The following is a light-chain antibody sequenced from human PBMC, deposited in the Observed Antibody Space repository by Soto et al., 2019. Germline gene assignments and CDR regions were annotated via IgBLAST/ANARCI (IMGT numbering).Light chain of an antibody. CDR2: NTF. CDR3: QQYNNWPYT. CDR1: QSVSSN. V-gene: IGKV3-15*01. J-gene: IGKJ2*01. Sequence: EIVMTQSPATLSVFPGERATLSCRASQSVSSNLVWYQQKPGQAPKLLIYNTFTRATGIPVRFSGSGSGTELTLTISSLQSEDLAVYYCQQYNNWPYTFGQGTKLEI.